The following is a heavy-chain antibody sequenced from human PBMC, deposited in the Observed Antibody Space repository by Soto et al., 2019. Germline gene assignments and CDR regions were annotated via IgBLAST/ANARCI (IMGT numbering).Heavy chain of an antibody. CDR3: ARGEYYDSSGPPLGY. Sequence: PSETLSLTCDVSGYSITSVHYWGWIRQPPGKGLEWIGIIHHSGSTYYSPSLKSRVTISIDTSRNRFSLKLSSVTAADTAVYYCARGEYYDSSGPPLGYCGQGTLVTVSS. J-gene: IGHJ4*02. CDR2: IHHSGST. V-gene: IGHV4-38-2*01. CDR1: GYSITSVHY. D-gene: IGHD3-22*01.